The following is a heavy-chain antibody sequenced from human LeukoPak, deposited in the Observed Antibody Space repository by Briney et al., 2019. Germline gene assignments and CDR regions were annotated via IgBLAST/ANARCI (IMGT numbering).Heavy chain of an antibody. CDR2: IHPGTGDT. Sequence: ASVKVSCKASGYTFTGYYIHWVRQAPGQGLEWMGWIHPGTGDTNYAQRFQGRVTVTRDTSITTAYMELSSLKSDDTAVYYCASYASGYNWLKAWGQGTLVTVSS. J-gene: IGHJ5*02. CDR1: GYTFTGYY. D-gene: IGHD3-10*01. CDR3: ASYASGYNWLKA. V-gene: IGHV1-2*02.